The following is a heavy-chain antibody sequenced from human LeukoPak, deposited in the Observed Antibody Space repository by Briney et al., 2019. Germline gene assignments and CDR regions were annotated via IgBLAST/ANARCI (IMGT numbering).Heavy chain of an antibody. CDR1: GYSFTSHW. CDR2: IYPGDSDT. Sequence: GESLKISCKGSGYSFTSHWIGWVRQMPGKGLEWMGIIYPGDSDTRYSPSFQGQVTISADKSISTAYLQWSSLEASDTAMYYCANLLGYCTSTSCTGYFQQWGQGTLVTVSS. V-gene: IGHV5-51*01. CDR3: ANLLGYCTSTSCTGYFQQ. D-gene: IGHD2-2*01. J-gene: IGHJ1*01.